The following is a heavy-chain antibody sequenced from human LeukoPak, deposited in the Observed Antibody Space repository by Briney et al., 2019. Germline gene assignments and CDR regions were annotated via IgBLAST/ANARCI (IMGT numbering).Heavy chain of an antibody. CDR1: GYTFTSYG. CDR2: ISVYNGNT. V-gene: IGHV1-18*01. CDR3: ARQITMVRGSYYYYYMDV. D-gene: IGHD3-10*01. Sequence: ASVKVSCKASGYTFTSYGISWVRQAPGQGLEWMGWISVYNGNTNYAQKLQGRVTMTTDTSTSTAYMELRSLRSDDTAVYYCARQITMVRGSYYYYYMDVWGKGTTVTVSS. J-gene: IGHJ6*03.